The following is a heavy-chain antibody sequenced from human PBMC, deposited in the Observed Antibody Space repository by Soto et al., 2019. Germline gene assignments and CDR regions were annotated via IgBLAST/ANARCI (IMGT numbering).Heavy chain of an antibody. CDR2: IKKDESKK. J-gene: IGHJ3*02. Sequence: EVHLVESGGGLVQPGESLRLSCAASGFTFSDYWMTWVRQAPGKGLEWVANIKKDESKKSYLDSVRGRFTISRDNARNSLYLQMGSLRAEDTALYYCARDVSPGSGPYYLEAFDMWGQGTMVTVSS. CDR3: ARDVSPGSGPYYLEAFDM. D-gene: IGHD3-22*01. V-gene: IGHV3-7*05. CDR1: GFTFSDYW.